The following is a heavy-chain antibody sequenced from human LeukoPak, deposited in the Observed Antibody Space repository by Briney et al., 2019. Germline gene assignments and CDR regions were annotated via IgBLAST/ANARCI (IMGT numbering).Heavy chain of an antibody. D-gene: IGHD3-10*01. CDR2: IKQDGSEK. J-gene: IGHJ4*02. CDR1: GFTFSSYS. CDR3: AREYDYYGSGSYYGG. V-gene: IGHV3-7*01. Sequence: GGSLRLSCAASGFTFSSYSMNWVRLAPGKGLEWVANIKQDGSEKYYVDSVKGRFTISRDNAKNSLYLQMNSLRAEDTAVYYCAREYDYYGSGSYYGGWGQGTLVTVSS.